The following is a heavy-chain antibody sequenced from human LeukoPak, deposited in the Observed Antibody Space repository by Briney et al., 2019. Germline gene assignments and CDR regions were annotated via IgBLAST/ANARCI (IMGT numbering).Heavy chain of an antibody. CDR3: AKDSWSGTGYFDY. V-gene: IGHV4-39*02. J-gene: IGHJ4*02. CDR1: GGSISSSTYY. CDR2: IYYSGTT. D-gene: IGHD3-3*01. Sequence: SETLSLACTVSGGSISSSTYYWGWIRQPPGKGLEWVGSIYYSGTTYYSPSLRSRVTISVDTPKNQFSLKVSSVTAADTGVYYCAKDSWSGTGYFDYWGQGTLVTVSS.